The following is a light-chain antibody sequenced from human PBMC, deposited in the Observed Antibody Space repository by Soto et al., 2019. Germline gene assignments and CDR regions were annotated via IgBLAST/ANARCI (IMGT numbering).Light chain of an antibody. CDR3: MQALQAPVT. V-gene: IGKV2-28*01. CDR1: QSLLQSDGYNY. CDR2: LGS. Sequence: DIVMTQSPLSLPVTPGEPASISCRSSQSLLQSDGYNYLDWYLQKPGQSPQLLIYLGSNRASGVPDRFSGSGSGTDFTLKISRVEAEDVGVYYCMQALQAPVTFGPGTKVHF. J-gene: IGKJ3*01.